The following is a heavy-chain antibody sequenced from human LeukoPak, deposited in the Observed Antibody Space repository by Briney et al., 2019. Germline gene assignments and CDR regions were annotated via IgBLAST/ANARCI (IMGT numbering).Heavy chain of an antibody. CDR1: GFTFTTYA. J-gene: IGHJ4*02. CDR3: ARREDCRGISCYDAFDY. CDR2: ISNDGRNK. D-gene: IGHD2-15*01. V-gene: IGHV3-30*04. Sequence: PGGSLRLSCAASGFTFTTYAMHWVRQAPGKGLEWVAFISNDGRNKYYADSVKGRFIISRDDSKNTLYLQMNSLRVEDTAVYNCARREDCRGISCYDAFDYWGQGTLVTVSS.